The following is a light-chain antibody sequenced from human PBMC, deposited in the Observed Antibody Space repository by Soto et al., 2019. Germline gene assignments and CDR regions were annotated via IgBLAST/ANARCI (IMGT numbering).Light chain of an antibody. CDR3: SSYTLSSTWV. CDR1: SSDVGGYNY. V-gene: IGLV2-14*01. CDR2: EVS. J-gene: IGLJ3*02. Sequence: QSALTQPASVSGSPGQSITISCTGTSSDVGGYNYVSWYQQHPGKAPKLMIYEVSNRPSGVSNRFSGSKSDNTASLTISGLQAEDEADYYCSSYTLSSTWVFGGGTKLTVL.